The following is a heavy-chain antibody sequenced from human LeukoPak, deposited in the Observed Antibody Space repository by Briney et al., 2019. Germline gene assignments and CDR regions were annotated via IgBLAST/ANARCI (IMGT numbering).Heavy chain of an antibody. CDR1: GFTFSSYG. CDR3: AKDLIRAKYSYGASS. Sequence: PGGSLRLSCEASGFTFSSYGMHWVRQAPGKGLEWVAVISYDGSNKYYADSVKGRFTISRDNSKNTLYLQMNSLRAEDTAVYYCAKDLIRAKYSYGASSWGQGTLVTVSS. J-gene: IGHJ5*02. V-gene: IGHV3-30*18. D-gene: IGHD5-18*01. CDR2: ISYDGSNK.